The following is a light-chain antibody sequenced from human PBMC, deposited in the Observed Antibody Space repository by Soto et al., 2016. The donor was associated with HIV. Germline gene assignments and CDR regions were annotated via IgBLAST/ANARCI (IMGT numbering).Light chain of an antibody. CDR1: QSISSW. V-gene: IGKV1-5*03. CDR2: KAS. J-gene: IGKJ4*01. Sequence: DIQMTQSPSILSASVGDRVTITCRASQSISSWLAWYQQKPGNPPKLLIYKASSLESGVPSRFTGSGSGTEFTLTISSLQPEDFGTYYCQQSYTIPFTFGEGTKVEIK. CDR3: QQSYTIPFT.